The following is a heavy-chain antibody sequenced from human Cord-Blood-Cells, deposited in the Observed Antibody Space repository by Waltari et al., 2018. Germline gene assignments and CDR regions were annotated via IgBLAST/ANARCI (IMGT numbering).Heavy chain of an antibody. J-gene: IGHJ3*02. V-gene: IGHV6-1*01. Sequence: QVQLQQSGPGLVKPSQPLSPTCAISGDSFSSNSAAWNWTRPSPSRGLDWLGRTYLRSKWYNDYAVSVKSRITINPDTSKNQFSLQLNSVTPEDTAVYYCARDRTGDPGAFDIWGQGTMVTVSS. CDR2: TYLRSKWYN. CDR3: ARDRTGDPGAFDI. D-gene: IGHD7-27*01. CDR1: GDSFSSNSAA.